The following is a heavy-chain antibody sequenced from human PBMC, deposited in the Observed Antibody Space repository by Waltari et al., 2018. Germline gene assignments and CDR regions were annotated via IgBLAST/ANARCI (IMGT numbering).Heavy chain of an antibody. CDR3: ARVGYDSSGYSGYFDY. J-gene: IGHJ4*02. CDR2: IYYSGST. D-gene: IGHD3-22*01. Sequence: QVQLQESGPGLVKPSQTLSLTCTVSGGSISSGGYYWSWIRQHPGKGLEWIGYIYYSGSTYYNPSLKSLVTISVDTSKNQFSLKRSSVTAADTAVYYCARVGYDSSGYSGYFDYWGQGTLVTVSS. V-gene: IGHV4-31*01. CDR1: GGSISSGGYY.